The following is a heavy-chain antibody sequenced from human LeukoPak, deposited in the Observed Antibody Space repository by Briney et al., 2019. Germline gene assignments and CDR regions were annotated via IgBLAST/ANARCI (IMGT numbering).Heavy chain of an antibody. Sequence: ASVKVSCKASGYTFTGYYIHWIRQAPGQGLEWMGRINCKGGGTNYTQKFQGRVAMTRDTSINTAYLELSSLISDDTAVYYCARGAVRDSWGQGTLIVVSS. D-gene: IGHD6-6*01. CDR1: GYTFTGYY. J-gene: IGHJ4*02. V-gene: IGHV1-2*06. CDR2: INCKGGGT. CDR3: ARGAVRDS.